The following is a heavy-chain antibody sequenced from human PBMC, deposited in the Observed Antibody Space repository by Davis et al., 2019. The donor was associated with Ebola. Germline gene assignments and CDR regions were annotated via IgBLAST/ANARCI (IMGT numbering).Heavy chain of an antibody. J-gene: IGHJ4*02. CDR1: GGSSNGYY. CDR2: ISHTGNT. D-gene: IGHD3-10*01. V-gene: IGHV4-34*01. CDR3: ARGDYYGSGSTDY. Sequence: SETLSLTCAVYGGSSNGYYWNWIRQSPGKGLEWIGEISHTGNTNYNPSLESRVTMAIDTSKNQFSLHLTSVTAADTAVYYCARGDYYGSGSTDYWGQGTLVTVSS.